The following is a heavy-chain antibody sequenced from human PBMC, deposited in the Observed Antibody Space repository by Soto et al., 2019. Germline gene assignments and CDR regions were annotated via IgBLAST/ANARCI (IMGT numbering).Heavy chain of an antibody. CDR1: GSGFISSG. CDR3: SADRPDIGVGWWV. D-gene: IGHD2-15*01. Sequence: SVKVSCKASGSGFISSGIQCVRQAHGQRLEWIGWIVVASGQTNYAQNFRGRVAITRDTSTATAYIELTGLTSEDTAVYFCSADRPDIGVGWWVWGQGTTVTVSS. V-gene: IGHV1-58*02. CDR2: IVVASGQT. J-gene: IGHJ6*02.